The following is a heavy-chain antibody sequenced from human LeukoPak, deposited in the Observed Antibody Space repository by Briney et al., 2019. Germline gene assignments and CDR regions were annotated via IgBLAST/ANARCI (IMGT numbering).Heavy chain of an antibody. Sequence: VASVKVSCKASGYTFTSYYMHWVRQAPGQGLEWMGIINPSGGSTSYAQKFQGRVTMTRDTSTSTVYMGLSSLRSEDTAVYYCARQGHSGYDLDYWGQGTLVTVSS. CDR3: ARQGHSGYDLDY. V-gene: IGHV1-46*01. CDR1: GYTFTSYY. CDR2: INPSGGST. D-gene: IGHD5-12*01. J-gene: IGHJ4*02.